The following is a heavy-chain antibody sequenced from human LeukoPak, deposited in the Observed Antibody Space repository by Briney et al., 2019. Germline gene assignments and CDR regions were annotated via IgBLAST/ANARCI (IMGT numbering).Heavy chain of an antibody. CDR3: ARDRYSGSQHYFHYSYMDV. Sequence: GGSLRLSCAASRFTFSSYCMHWVRQAPGKGLEWVAVIWFDGSKEFHADSGKGRFTISRDNSKSTLYWQMNSLRAEDTALYYCARDRYSGSQHYFHYSYMDVWGKGTTVTVSS. V-gene: IGHV3-33*01. J-gene: IGHJ6*03. CDR2: IWFDGSKE. CDR1: RFTFSSYC. D-gene: IGHD3-10*01.